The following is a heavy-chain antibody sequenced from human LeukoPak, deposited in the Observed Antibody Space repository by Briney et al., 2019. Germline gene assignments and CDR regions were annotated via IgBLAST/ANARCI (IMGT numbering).Heavy chain of an antibody. CDR3: ARTYLRGSPYYYYYYGMDV. D-gene: IGHD2/OR15-2a*01. V-gene: IGHV1-18*01. Sequence: ASVKVSCKASGGTFSSYAISWVRQAPGQGLEWMGWISAYNGNTNYAQKLQGRVTMTTDTSTSTAYMELRSLRSDDTAVYYCARTYLRGSPYYYYYYGMDVWGQGTTVTVS. CDR1: GGTFSSYA. CDR2: ISAYNGNT. J-gene: IGHJ6*02.